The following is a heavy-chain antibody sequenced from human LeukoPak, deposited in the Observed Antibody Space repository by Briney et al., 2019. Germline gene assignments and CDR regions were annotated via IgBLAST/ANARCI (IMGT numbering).Heavy chain of an antibody. Sequence: SETLSLTCAVYGGSFSGYYWSWIRQPPGKGLEWIGEINHSGSTNYNPSLKSRVTISVDTSKIQFSLKLSSVTAADTAVYYCARGGWTTVTTYFDYWGQGTLVTVSS. CDR2: INHSGST. J-gene: IGHJ4*02. CDR3: ARGGWTTVTTYFDY. CDR1: GGSFSGYY. V-gene: IGHV4-34*01. D-gene: IGHD4-17*01.